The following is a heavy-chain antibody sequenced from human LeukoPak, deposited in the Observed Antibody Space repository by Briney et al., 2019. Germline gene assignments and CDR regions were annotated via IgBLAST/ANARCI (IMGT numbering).Heavy chain of an antibody. CDR3: ASRYYYDSSGYLYYYGMDV. J-gene: IGHJ6*02. CDR2: MNPNNGNT. Sequence: ASVKVSCKASGYTFPSYDINWVRQATGQGLEWMGWMNPNNGNTGYAQKFQGRVTMTRNTSISTAYMELSSLRSEDTAVYYCASRYYYDSSGYLYYYGMDVWGQGTTVTVSS. D-gene: IGHD3-22*01. V-gene: IGHV1-8*01. CDR1: GYTFPSYD.